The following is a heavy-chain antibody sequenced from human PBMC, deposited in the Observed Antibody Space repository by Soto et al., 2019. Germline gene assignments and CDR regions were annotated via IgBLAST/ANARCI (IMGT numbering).Heavy chain of an antibody. Sequence: SVKVSCKASGGTFSSYAISWVRQAPGQGLEWMGEIIPIFGTANYAQKFQGRVTITADESTSTAYMELSSLRSEDTAVYYCARDKPTSSLEWLSPNYYYYGMDVWGQGTTVTVSS. CDR2: IIPIFGTA. CDR3: ARDKPTSSLEWLSPNYYYYGMDV. D-gene: IGHD3-3*01. V-gene: IGHV1-69*13. J-gene: IGHJ6*02. CDR1: GGTFSSYA.